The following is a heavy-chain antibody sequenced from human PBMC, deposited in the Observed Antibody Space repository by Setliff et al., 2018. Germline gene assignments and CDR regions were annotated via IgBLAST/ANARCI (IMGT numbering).Heavy chain of an antibody. J-gene: IGHJ6*03. D-gene: IGHD6-25*01. V-gene: IGHV4-4*07. CDR3: ARAGGGSGFTAYYYYYYMDV. Sequence: PSETLSLTCTASGGSISSYYWSWIRQPAGKGLEWIGRIYTSGSTNYNPSLKSRVTMSVDTSKNQFSLKLSSVTAADTAVYYCARAGGGSGFTAYYYYYYMDVWGKGTTVTVSS. CDR1: GGSISSYY. CDR2: IYTSGST.